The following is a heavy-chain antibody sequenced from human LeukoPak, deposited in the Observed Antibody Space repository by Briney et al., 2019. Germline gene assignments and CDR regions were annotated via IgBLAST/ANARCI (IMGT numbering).Heavy chain of an antibody. J-gene: IGHJ6*02. CDR2: IYYSGST. CDR1: GGSISSYY. Sequence: SETLSLTCTVSGGSISSYYWSWIRQPPGKGLEWIGYIYYSGSTNYNPSLTSRVTISVDTSKNQFSLKLSSVTAADTAVYYCARGYGSGSYYPYYYYGMDVWGQGTTVTVSS. V-gene: IGHV4-59*01. CDR3: ARGYGSGSYYPYYYYGMDV. D-gene: IGHD3-10*01.